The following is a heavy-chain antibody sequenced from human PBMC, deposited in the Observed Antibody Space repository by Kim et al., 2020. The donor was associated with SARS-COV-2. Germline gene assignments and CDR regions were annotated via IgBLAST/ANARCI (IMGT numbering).Heavy chain of an antibody. D-gene: IGHD3-22*01. V-gene: IGHV3-23*03. Sequence: GGSLRLSCAASGFTFSSYAMSWVRQAPGKGLEWVSVIYSGGSSTYYADSVKGRFTISRDNSKNTLYLQMNSLRAEDTAVYYCAKAHRTYYYDSSGYWAPSHGAIYGMDVWGQGTTVTVSS. CDR3: AKAHRTYYYDSSGYWAPSHGAIYGMDV. CDR2: IYSGGSST. J-gene: IGHJ6*02. CDR1: GFTFSSYA.